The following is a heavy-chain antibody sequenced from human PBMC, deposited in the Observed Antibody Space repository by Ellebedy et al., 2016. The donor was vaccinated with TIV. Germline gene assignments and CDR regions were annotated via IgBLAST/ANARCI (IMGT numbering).Heavy chain of an antibody. D-gene: IGHD6-13*01. CDR3: ARGSRGYSSSWGLDY. CDR1: GFTFSSYW. CDR2: ISSSSSYI. Sequence: GGSLRLSXAASGFTFSSYWMSWVRQAPGKGLEWVSSISSSSSYIYYADSVKGRFTISRDNAKNSLYLQMNSLRAEDTAVYYCARGSRGYSSSWGLDYWGQGTLVTVSS. V-gene: IGHV3-21*01. J-gene: IGHJ4*02.